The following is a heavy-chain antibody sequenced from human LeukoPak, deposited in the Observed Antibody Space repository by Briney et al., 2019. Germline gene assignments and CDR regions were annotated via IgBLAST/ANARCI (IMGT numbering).Heavy chain of an antibody. Sequence: GGSLRLSCAASGFTFTTYWMHWVRQAPGKGLVWVSHINSDGSITSYADSVKGRFTISRDNAKNTLYLQMNSLRAEDTAVYYCARTGSHYGMDVWGQGTTVTVSS. V-gene: IGHV3-74*01. CDR1: GFTFTTYW. CDR3: ARTGSHYGMDV. CDR2: INSDGSIT. J-gene: IGHJ6*02. D-gene: IGHD1-14*01.